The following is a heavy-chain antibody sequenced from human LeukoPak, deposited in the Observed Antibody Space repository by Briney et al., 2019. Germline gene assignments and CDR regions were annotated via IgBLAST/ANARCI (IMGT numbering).Heavy chain of an antibody. D-gene: IGHD6-13*01. V-gene: IGHV4-39*01. Sequence: PSETLSLTCTVSGGSISSSNYYWVWMRQPSGKGLEWIGSIYYSGSTYYNPSLKSRVTISVDTSKNQFSVKLSSVTASDTAVYYCARRVVDSSSWCEGVYFDCWGQGTLVTVTS. CDR2: IYYSGST. J-gene: IGHJ4*02. CDR3: ARRVVDSSSWCEGVYFDC. CDR1: GGSISSSNYY.